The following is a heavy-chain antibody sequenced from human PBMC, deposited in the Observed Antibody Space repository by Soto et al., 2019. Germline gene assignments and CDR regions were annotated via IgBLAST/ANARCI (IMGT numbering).Heavy chain of an antibody. D-gene: IGHD6-13*01. CDR1: GGTFSSYA. CDR2: IIPIFGTA. V-gene: IGHV1-69*01. J-gene: IGHJ4*02. CDR3: ARDYGLGIAAAGDRYFDY. Sequence: QVQLVQSGAEVKKPGSSVKVSCKASGGTFSSYAISWVRQAPGQGLEWMGGIIPIFGTANYAQKFQGRVTITADESTSTAYMELSSLRSEDTAVYYCARDYGLGIAAAGDRYFDYWGQGTLVTVSS.